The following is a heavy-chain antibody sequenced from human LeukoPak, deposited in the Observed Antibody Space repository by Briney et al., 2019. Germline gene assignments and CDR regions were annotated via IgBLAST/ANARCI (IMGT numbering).Heavy chain of an antibody. V-gene: IGHV3-23*01. J-gene: IGHJ4*02. D-gene: IGHD6-19*01. CDR2: IYGGGANT. CDR3: AKRITVAAGIYFDS. Sequence: GGSLRLSCVGSGFSFSSFAMTWVRQAPGKGLEWVSTIYGGGANTFYADSVKGRFTISRDDSKNMQFLQMDSLKPEDTAVYFCAKRITVAAGIYFDSWGQGTLVTVSS. CDR1: GFSFSSFA.